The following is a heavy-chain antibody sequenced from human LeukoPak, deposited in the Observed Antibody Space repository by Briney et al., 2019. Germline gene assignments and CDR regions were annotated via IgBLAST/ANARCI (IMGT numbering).Heavy chain of an antibody. V-gene: IGHV3-30-3*01. CDR3: ARDPPVWWEPTVY. D-gene: IGHD1-26*01. Sequence: PGGSLRLSCAASGFTFSSYAMHWVRQAPGKGLEWVAVISYDGSNKYYADSVKGRFTISRDNSKNTVSLRMNTLRAEDTAVYYCARDPPVWWEPTVYWGQGTLVTVSS. J-gene: IGHJ4*02. CDR1: GFTFSSYA. CDR2: ISYDGSNK.